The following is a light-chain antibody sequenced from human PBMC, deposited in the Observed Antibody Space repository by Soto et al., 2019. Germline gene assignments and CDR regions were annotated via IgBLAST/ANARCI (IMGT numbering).Light chain of an antibody. CDR2: GAS. Sequence: EIVFTQSPGTLSLSPRERATLSCRASQSVSSSYLAWYQRKPGQAPRLLIYGASSRATGIPDRFSGGGSGTDFTLTISRLEPEDFAVYYCQQYHNSPPTFGQGTKVDIK. V-gene: IGKV3-20*01. CDR3: QQYHNSPPT. J-gene: IGKJ1*01. CDR1: QSVSSSY.